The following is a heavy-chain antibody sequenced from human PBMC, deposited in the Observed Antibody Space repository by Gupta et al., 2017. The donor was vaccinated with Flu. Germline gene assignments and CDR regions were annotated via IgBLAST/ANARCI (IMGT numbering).Heavy chain of an antibody. CDR3: AKDHVGLWDFDL. V-gene: IGHV3-23*04. CDR1: GFACRNQD. D-gene: IGHD3-16*01. CDR2: INWRGDTI. Sequence: EVQLEESGGGLVPPGGSLRLSCVASGFACRNQDMNWVRQTAGRGLEWVSSINWRGDTIDYADSVKGRFTISKDNFKNILYLEMNSLRVEDTAVYYCAKDHVGLWDFDLWGQGTQVTVSS. J-gene: IGHJ4*02.